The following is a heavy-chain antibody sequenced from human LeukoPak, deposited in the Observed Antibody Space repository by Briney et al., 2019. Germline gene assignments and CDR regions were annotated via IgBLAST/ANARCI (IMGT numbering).Heavy chain of an antibody. D-gene: IGHD2/OR15-2a*01. CDR3: ARHLTPPSVLSDASDI. J-gene: IGHJ3*02. CDR2: INQGGAS. CDR1: GGSFRGHY. Sequence: SETLSLTCAVYGGSFRGHYWSWIRQPPGKGLEWIGEINQGGASKCNPSFMSRVTISVDTSKNLFSLKLSSVTAADTAVYYCARHLTPPSVLSDASDIWGHGTRVTVSS. V-gene: IGHV4-34*01.